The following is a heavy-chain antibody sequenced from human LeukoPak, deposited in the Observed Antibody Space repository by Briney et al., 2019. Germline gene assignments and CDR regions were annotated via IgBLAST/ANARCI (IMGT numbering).Heavy chain of an antibody. J-gene: IGHJ6*03. V-gene: IGHV3-11*01. CDR1: GFTFSDYY. Sequence: GGSLRLSCAASGFTFSDYYMSWIRQAPGKGLEWVSYISSSGSTIYYADSVKGRFTISRDNAKNSLYLRMNSLRAEDTAVYYCARDPYYYYYMDVWGNGTTVTVSS. CDR3: ARDPYYYYYMDV. CDR2: ISSSGSTI.